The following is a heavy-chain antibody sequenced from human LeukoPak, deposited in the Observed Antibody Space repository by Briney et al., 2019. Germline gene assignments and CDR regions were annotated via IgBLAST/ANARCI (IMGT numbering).Heavy chain of an antibody. D-gene: IGHD3-10*01. CDR1: GGTFSSYA. Sequence: SVKVSCKASGGTFSSYAISWVRQAPGQGLEWMGGISPIFGTANYAQKFQGRVTITADESTSTAYMELSSLRSEDTAVYYCARVVQAFKRAFTGNWFDPWGPGTLVTVSS. V-gene: IGHV1-69*13. CDR3: ARVVQAFKRAFTGNWFDP. J-gene: IGHJ5*02. CDR2: ISPIFGTA.